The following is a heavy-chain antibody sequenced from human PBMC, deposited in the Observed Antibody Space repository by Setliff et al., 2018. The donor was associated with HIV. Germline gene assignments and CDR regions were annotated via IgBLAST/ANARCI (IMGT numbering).Heavy chain of an antibody. CDR2: INHSGST. CDR1: GGSFSGYY. D-gene: IGHD3-3*01. V-gene: IGHV4-34*01. CDR3: ARFGVVILRGLDV. J-gene: IGHJ6*04. Sequence: SETLSLTCAVYGGSFSGYYWSWIRQPPGKGLEWIGQINHSGSTRYNPSLKSRVTIPVDTSKNQFSLKVNSVTAADTAVYYCARFGVVILRGLDVWGKGTTVTVSS.